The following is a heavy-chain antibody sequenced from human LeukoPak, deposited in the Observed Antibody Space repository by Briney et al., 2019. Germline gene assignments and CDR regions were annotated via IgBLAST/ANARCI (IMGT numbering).Heavy chain of an antibody. V-gene: IGHV1-18*01. CDR1: GYTFTSYG. CDR2: ISAYNGNT. Sequence: GASVKVSCKASGYTFTSYGISWVRQAPGQGLEWMGWISAYNGNTNYAQKLQGRVTMTTDTSTSTAYMELRSLRSDDTPVYYCARDIVVVPAEVLEGDGYFDYWGQGTLVTVSS. J-gene: IGHJ4*02. D-gene: IGHD2-2*01. CDR3: ARDIVVVPAEVLEGDGYFDY.